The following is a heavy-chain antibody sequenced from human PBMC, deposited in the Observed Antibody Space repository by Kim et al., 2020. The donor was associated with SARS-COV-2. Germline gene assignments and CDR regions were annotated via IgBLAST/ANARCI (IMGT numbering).Heavy chain of an antibody. J-gene: IGHJ5*02. CDR2: INTNTGNP. CDR3: AKGAAVVVPAAGFDP. Sequence: ASVKVSCKASGYTFTSYAMNWVRQAPGQGLEWMGWINTNTGNPTYAQGFTGRFVFSLDTSVSTAYLQISSLKAEDTAVYYCAKGAAVVVPAAGFDPWGQGTLVTVSS. V-gene: IGHV7-4-1*02. D-gene: IGHD2-2*01. CDR1: GYTFTSYA.